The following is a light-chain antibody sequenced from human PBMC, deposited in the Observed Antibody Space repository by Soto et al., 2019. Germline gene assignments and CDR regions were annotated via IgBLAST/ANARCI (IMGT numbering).Light chain of an antibody. CDR1: QDIGNG. V-gene: IGKV1-39*01. CDR2: AAS. J-gene: IGKJ1*01. CDR3: QQSYSTPQT. Sequence: DIQMTQSPSSLSASVGERVTITCRASQDIGNGLGWFQQRPGKAPRRLIYAASSLQSGVPSRFSGSGSGTDFTLTISSLQPEDFATYYCQQSYSTPQTFGQGTKVDIK.